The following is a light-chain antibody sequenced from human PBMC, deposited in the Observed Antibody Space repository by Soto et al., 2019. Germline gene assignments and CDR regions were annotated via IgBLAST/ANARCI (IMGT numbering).Light chain of an antibody. J-gene: IGKJ2*01. Sequence: DIQMTQSPSTLSASVGDRVTITCRASQSISTWLAWYQQKPGKAPKLLIYDASSLQSGVPSRCSGHRSGTDFTLTISSLQPDEFATYYCQQYNSYTTFGQGTKLEIK. CDR1: QSISTW. V-gene: IGKV1-5*01. CDR2: DAS. CDR3: QQYNSYTT.